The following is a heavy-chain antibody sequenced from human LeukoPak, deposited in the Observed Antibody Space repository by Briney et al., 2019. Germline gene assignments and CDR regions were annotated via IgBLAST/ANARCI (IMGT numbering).Heavy chain of an antibody. CDR3: ARDSSSWVPFDL. J-gene: IGHJ2*01. D-gene: IGHD6-13*01. CDR2: IYYSGST. CDR1: GGSISSYY. V-gene: IGHV4-59*01. Sequence: SETLSLTCTVSGGSISSYYWSWIRQPPGKGLEWIGYIYYSGSTNYNPSLKGRVTISVDTSKNQFSLKLSSVTAADTAVYYCARDSSSWVPFDLWGRGTLVTVSS.